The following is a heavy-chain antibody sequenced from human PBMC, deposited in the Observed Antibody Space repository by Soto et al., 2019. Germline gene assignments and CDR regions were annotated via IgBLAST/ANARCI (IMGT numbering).Heavy chain of an antibody. V-gene: IGHV1-18*01. Sequence: QVQLVQSGAEVKKPGASVKVSCKASGYTFTSYGISWVRQAPGQGLEWMGWISAYNGNTKNAQKFQGRVTMTTDTSTGTAYMEVRSLRSDDTAVYYCARAPNYFAYWGQGTLVTVSS. J-gene: IGHJ4*02. CDR3: ARAPNYFAY. CDR2: ISAYNGNT. CDR1: GYTFTSYG.